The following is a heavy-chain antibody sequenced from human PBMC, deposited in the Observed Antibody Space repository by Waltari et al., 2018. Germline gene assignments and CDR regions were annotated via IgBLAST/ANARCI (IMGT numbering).Heavy chain of an antibody. Sequence: EVQLMESGGGLVQPGGSLRLSCSASALTFSTYVITWVRQAPGKGLECVCSISGSGAEWYAESVRGRFTISRDNPKNTVFLQMNSLRVEDTALYYCAKDDRYPDDVFGLWGLGTMVTVSS. V-gene: IGHV3-23*01. J-gene: IGHJ3*01. CDR1: ALTFSTYV. CDR2: ISGSGAE. D-gene: IGHD2-2*02. CDR3: AKDDRYPDDVFGL.